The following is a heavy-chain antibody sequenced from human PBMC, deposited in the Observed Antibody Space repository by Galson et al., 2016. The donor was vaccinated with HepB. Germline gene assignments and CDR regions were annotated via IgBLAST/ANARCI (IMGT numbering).Heavy chain of an antibody. Sequence: SLRLSCAASGFIFSSYGMHWVRQAPGKGLEWVAVIWFDGSNKYYADSVKGRFTISRDNSKNTLYLQMNSLRAEDTAVYYCARSDAFDIWGQGTMVTVSS. CDR3: ARSDAFDI. J-gene: IGHJ3*02. CDR2: IWFDGSNK. CDR1: GFIFSSYG. V-gene: IGHV3-33*01.